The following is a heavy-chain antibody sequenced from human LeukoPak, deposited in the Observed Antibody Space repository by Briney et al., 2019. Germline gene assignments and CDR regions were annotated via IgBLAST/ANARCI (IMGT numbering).Heavy chain of an antibody. V-gene: IGHV1-18*01. CDR3: ARDSRYDSSGPRDNY. CDR1: GYTFTSYG. CDR2: ISAYNCNT. J-gene: IGHJ4*02. D-gene: IGHD3-22*01. Sequence: GASVKVSCKASGYTFTSYGISWVRQAPGHGLEWMGWISAYNCNTNYAQKLQGRVTMTTDPSTSTAYTELRSLRSDDTAVYYCARDSRYDSSGPRDNYWGQGTLVTVSS.